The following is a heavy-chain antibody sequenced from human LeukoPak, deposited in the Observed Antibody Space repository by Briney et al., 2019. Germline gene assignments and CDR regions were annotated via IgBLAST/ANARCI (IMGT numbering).Heavy chain of an antibody. D-gene: IGHD6-19*01. V-gene: IGHV4-59*01. Sequence: SETLSLTCTVSGGSISSYYWGWIRQPPGKGLEWIGYIYYSGSTNYNPSLKSRVTISVDTSKNQFSLKLSSVTAADTAVYYCARGEQWLAYAFDIWGQGTMVTVSS. CDR2: IYYSGST. CDR1: GGSISSYY. CDR3: ARGEQWLAYAFDI. J-gene: IGHJ3*02.